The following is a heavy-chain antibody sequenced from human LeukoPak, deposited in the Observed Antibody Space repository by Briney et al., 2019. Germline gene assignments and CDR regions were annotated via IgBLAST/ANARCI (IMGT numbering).Heavy chain of an antibody. Sequence: GGSLRLSCAASGFTVSSNYMSWVRQAPGKGLEWVSLIYGDDNTYYADSVKGRFTISRDNSRNTLYLQMNSLRVEDTAVNYCVYWFDSWGQGTLVTVSS. CDR1: GFTVSSNY. V-gene: IGHV3-66*01. J-gene: IGHJ5*01. CDR3: VYWFDS. CDR2: IYGDDNT.